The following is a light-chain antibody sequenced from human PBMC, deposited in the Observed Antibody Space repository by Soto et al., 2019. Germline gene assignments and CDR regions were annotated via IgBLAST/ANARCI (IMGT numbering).Light chain of an antibody. V-gene: IGKV3-15*01. CDR3: QQYIRWPLT. Sequence: EIVMTQSPATLSVSPGERATLSCGASQSVSSNLAWYQQKPGQAPSLLIYGASTRATGTPARFSGSGSGTEFTLTISSLQSGDFAVYYCQQYIRWPLTFGGGTKVEIK. J-gene: IGKJ4*01. CDR2: GAS. CDR1: QSVSSN.